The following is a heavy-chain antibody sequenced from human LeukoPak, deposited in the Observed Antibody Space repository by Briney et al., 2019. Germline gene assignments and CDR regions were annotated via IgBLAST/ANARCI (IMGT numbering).Heavy chain of an antibody. CDR3: AKGLGISRYGPDY. CDR2: VSANGGST. Sequence: GESLRLSCATSGFTFSNYAMTWVRQAPGKGLEWVSGVSANGGSTYYADSVEGRFTISRDNSKNMLYLQMNSLRDEDTAVYYCAKGLGISRYGPDYWGQGTLVTVSS. D-gene: IGHD7-27*01. V-gene: IGHV3-23*01. J-gene: IGHJ4*02. CDR1: GFTFSNYA.